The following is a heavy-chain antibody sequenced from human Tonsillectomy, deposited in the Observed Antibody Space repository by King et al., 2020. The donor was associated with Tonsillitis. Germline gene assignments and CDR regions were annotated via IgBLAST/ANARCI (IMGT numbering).Heavy chain of an antibody. D-gene: IGHD3-9*01. J-gene: IGHJ3*02. V-gene: IGHV3-15*07. CDR1: GFTFNHAW. CDR3: TASTQVWLEDAFDI. Sequence: VQLVESGGGLVKPGGSLRLSCAASGFTFNHAWMSWVRQAPGKGLEWVGRIKSKTEGGTTDFAAPVKGRFTISRNDSENTLYLQINSLKTEDTAVYYCTASTQVWLEDAFDIWGQGTMVTVSS. CDR2: IKSKTEGGTT.